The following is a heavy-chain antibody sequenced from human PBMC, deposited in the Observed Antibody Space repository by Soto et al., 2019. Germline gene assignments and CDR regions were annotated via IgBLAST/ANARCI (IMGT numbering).Heavy chain of an antibody. CDR2: MFYSGTT. CDR1: GVSINSRGYY. V-gene: IGHV4-39*02. Sequence: SETLSLTCTVSGVSINSRGYYLGWIRQPPGKGLEWIESMFYSGTTYYNPSLKSRITIAVDSSKKFFSLKLTSVSASDTAPYYSTRLLTPYDTPGPSWFGAWGQGTLVTVSS. CDR3: TRLLTPYDTPGPSWFGA. D-gene: IGHD3-9*01. J-gene: IGHJ5*02.